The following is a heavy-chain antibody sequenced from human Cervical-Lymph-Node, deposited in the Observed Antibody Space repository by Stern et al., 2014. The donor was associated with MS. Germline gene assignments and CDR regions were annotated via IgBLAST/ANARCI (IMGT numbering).Heavy chain of an antibody. D-gene: IGHD6-19*01. CDR2: ISSGSSAI. CDR1: GFTFSTYS. J-gene: IGHJ4*02. V-gene: IGHV3-48*01. Sequence: EVQLEESGGGLVQPGGSLRLSCAASGFTFSTYSMTWVRQAPGKGLEWVSYISSGSSAIYYADSVKGRFTISRDNAKNSLYLQMNSLRGEDTAVYYCVGGWTKNDYWGQGTLVTVSS. CDR3: VGGWTKNDY.